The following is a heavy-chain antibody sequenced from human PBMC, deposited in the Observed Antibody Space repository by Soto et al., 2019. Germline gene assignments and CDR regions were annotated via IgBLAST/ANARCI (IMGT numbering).Heavy chain of an antibody. J-gene: IGHJ4*02. CDR2: INHSGST. D-gene: IGHD3-3*01. CDR3: ACYRIFGVVITHHIGADY. V-gene: IGHV4-34*01. CDR1: GGSFSGYY. Sequence: QVQLQQWGAGLLKPSETLSLTCAVYGGSFSGYYWSWIRQPPGKGLEWIGEINHSGSTNYNPSLKRRVTISVDTSKNQFSLKLSSVTAADTAVYYCACYRIFGVVITHHIGADYWGPGTLGTVSS.